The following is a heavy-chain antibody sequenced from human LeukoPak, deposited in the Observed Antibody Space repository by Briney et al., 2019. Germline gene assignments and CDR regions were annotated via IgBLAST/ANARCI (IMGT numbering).Heavy chain of an antibody. D-gene: IGHD3-10*01. J-gene: IGHJ4*02. V-gene: IGHV3-15*01. CDR1: GFTFTNAW. CDR2: IKSKTDGETT. CDR3: TTDLGTYYHGSQRLIPIDY. Sequence: GGSLRLSCVDSGFTFTNAWMSWVRQAPGRGLEWIGRIKSKTDGETTNYAEPVRGRFTISRDDSKSAVYLQMNSLKIEDTAVYYCTTDLGTYYHGSQRLIPIDYWGQGTLVTVSS.